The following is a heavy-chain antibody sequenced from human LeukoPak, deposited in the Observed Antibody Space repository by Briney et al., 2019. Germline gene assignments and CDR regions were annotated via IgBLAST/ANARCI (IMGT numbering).Heavy chain of an antibody. CDR3: ARERSVEQLVRNFFDP. D-gene: IGHD6-13*01. V-gene: IGHV7-4-1*02. Sequence: GASVKVSCKASGNTFTSYAMNWVRQAPGQGLEWMGWVNTNTGNPTYAQGFTGRFVFSLDTSVSTAYLQISSLKTEDTAVYYCARERSVEQLVRNFFDPWGQGTLVTVSS. J-gene: IGHJ5*02. CDR2: VNTNTGNP. CDR1: GNTFTSYA.